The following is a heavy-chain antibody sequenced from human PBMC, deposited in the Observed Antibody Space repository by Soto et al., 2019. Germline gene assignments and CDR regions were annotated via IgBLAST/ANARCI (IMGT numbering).Heavy chain of an antibody. J-gene: IGHJ4*02. CDR3: VAWGSVERRNFDI. Sequence: GGSLRLSCSASGFTFRAYAMHWVRQAPGKGLEHVSPISSDAITTYYADSVKGRSTISRDNSKNTLFLQMSSLRAEDPAVYYGVAWGSVERRNFDIQGQETLFAVSS. D-gene: IGHD1-1*01. CDR1: GFTFRAYA. V-gene: IGHV3-64D*06. CDR2: ISSDAITT.